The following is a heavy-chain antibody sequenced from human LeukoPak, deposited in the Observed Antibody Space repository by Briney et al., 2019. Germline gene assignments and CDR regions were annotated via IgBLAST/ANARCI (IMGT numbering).Heavy chain of an antibody. V-gene: IGHV6-1*01. CDR2: TYYRTKWYN. D-gene: IGHD5-12*01. Sequence: SQTLSLTCAISGESVSSYSAAWICITQSPSRGLVWLGRTYYRTKWYNDYAVSVNIRITINPDTSKNQFSLQLNSVTPEDTAVYYCARDYRSGYDTYYYYYGMDVWGKGTTVTVSS. CDR3: ARDYRSGYDTYYYYYGMDV. J-gene: IGHJ6*04. CDR1: GESVSSYSAA.